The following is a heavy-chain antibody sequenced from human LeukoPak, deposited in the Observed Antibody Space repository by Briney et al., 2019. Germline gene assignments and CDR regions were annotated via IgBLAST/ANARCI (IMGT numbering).Heavy chain of an antibody. V-gene: IGHV5-51*01. CDR2: IYPGDSDT. Sequence: GESLKISCKGSGSTFANYWIGWVRQLPGKGLEWMGIIYPGDSDTKYSPSFQGQVTMSVDKSINTAYLQWGSLQASYTAMYYCARLSTRLLDHWGQGTRVTVSS. CDR3: ARLSTRLLDH. CDR1: GSTFANYW. D-gene: IGHD3-3*01. J-gene: IGHJ4*02.